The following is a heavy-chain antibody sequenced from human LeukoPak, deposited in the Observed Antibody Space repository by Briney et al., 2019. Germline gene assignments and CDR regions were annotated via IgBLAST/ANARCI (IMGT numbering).Heavy chain of an antibody. CDR1: GFTFSSYS. J-gene: IGHJ5*02. V-gene: IGHV3-21*01. CDR3: ARGPGSRRNYNWFDP. CDR2: ISCSSSSI. D-gene: IGHD3-10*01. Sequence: GGSLRLSCSASGFTFSSYSMNWVRQAPGKGLDWVSSISCSSSSIYYADSVKGRLNISKNSLYLKMNSLRAEDTAVYYCARGPGSRRNYNWFDPWGQGTLVTVSS.